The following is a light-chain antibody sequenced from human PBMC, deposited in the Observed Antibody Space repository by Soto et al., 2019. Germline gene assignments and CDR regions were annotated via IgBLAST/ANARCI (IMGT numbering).Light chain of an antibody. CDR3: CSSTTSNTRQTV. CDR1: SSDVGGYNY. Sequence: SVLTQPASASGSPGQSITISCTGTSSDVGGYNYVSWYQQHPGKAPKFMIYDVSNRPSGVSNRFSGSKSGNTASLTISGLQAEDESDYYCCSSTTSNTRQTVFGTGTKVTVL. J-gene: IGLJ1*01. CDR2: DVS. V-gene: IGLV2-14*01.